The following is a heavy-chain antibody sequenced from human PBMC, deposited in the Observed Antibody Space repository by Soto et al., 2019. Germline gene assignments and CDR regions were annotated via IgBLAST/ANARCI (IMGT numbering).Heavy chain of an antibody. V-gene: IGHV1-69*02. CDR1: GDTFSFYT. D-gene: IGHD3-10*01. J-gene: IGHJ4*02. CDR3: ATSYGSGYRAFDY. Sequence: QAQLVQSGAEVKKPGSSVKVSCKASGDTFSFYTINWVRQAPGLGLEWVGRINPILSMSNYAQKFQGRVTMTADKSTSTAYMELRSLRSEDTAIYYCATSYGSGYRAFDYWGQGALVTVSS. CDR2: INPILSMS.